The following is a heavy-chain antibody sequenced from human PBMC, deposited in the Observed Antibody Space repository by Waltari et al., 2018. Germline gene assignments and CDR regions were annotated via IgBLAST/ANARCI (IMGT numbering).Heavy chain of an antibody. CDR3: ATTAGYSSGWALENWFDP. CDR1: GYTFTDYY. J-gene: IGHJ5*02. CDR2: VDPEDGET. D-gene: IGHD6-19*01. V-gene: IGHV1-69-2*01. Sequence: EVQLVQSGAEVKKPGATVKISCKASGYTFTDYYMHWEPQDPGKGLEWMGRVDPEDGETIYAEKFQGRVTITADTSTDTAYMELSSLRSEDTAVYYCATTAGYSSGWALENWFDPWGQGTLVTVSS.